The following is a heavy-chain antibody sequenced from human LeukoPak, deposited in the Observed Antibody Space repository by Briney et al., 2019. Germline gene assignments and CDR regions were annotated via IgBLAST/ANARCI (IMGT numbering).Heavy chain of an antibody. D-gene: IGHD3-16*02. V-gene: IGHV3-73*01. CDR1: GFTFSGSV. CDR2: LRSKANSSAT. J-gene: IGHJ6*03. CDR3: TRSLMITFGGVIAPTDYYYMDV. Sequence: GGSLRLSCAASGFTFSGSVMHGVRPGSERGLEWVARLRSKANSSATAYAASVKGRFTISRDDSKNTAYLQMNSLKTEDTAVYYCTRSLMITFGGVIAPTDYYYMDVWGKGTTVTVSS.